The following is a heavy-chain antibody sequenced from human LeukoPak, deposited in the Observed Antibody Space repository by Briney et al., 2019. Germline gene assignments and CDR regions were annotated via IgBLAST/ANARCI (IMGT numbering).Heavy chain of an antibody. Sequence: GGSLRLSCAASGFTFSSYAMHWVRQAPGKGLEWVAVISYDGSNKYYADSVKGRFTISRDNSKNTLYLQMNSLRAEDTAVYYCARDFGGATLSPWFDPWGQGTLVTVSS. CDR3: ARDFGGATLSPWFDP. D-gene: IGHD3-16*01. J-gene: IGHJ5*02. V-gene: IGHV3-30-3*01. CDR2: ISYDGSNK. CDR1: GFTFSSYA.